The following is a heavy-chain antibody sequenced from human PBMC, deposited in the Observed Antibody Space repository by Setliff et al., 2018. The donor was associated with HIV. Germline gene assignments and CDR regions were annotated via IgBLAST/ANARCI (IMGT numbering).Heavy chain of an antibody. J-gene: IGHJ4*02. CDR1: GDSISSYY. CDR3: ASLTDYGGDAGSH. D-gene: IGHD4-17*01. CDR2: IFHTGSS. Sequence: PSETLSLTCTVSGDSISSYYWTWIRQPPGKGLEWMGDIFHTGSSTYNPSPKSRVSLSVDTSKNQFSLRLSAVTAADTAVYYCASLTDYGGDAGSHWGQGTLVTVSS. V-gene: IGHV4-59*01.